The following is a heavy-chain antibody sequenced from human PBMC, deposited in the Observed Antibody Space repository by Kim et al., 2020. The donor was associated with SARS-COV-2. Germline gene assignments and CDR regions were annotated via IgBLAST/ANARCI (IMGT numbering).Heavy chain of an antibody. CDR2: ISFRGDT. J-gene: IGHJ4*02. D-gene: IGHD6-25*01. CDR1: GGSLTNYY. CDR3: AGEPLGGCHHYFDS. Sequence: SETLSLTCTVSGGSLTNYYWSWIRQPPGKGLEWIGYISFRGDTIYNPPLDSRVTMSVETSNNRVYLNLKSLTAADTAMYYCAGEPLGGCHHYFDSWGQGALITVSS. V-gene: IGHV4-59*01.